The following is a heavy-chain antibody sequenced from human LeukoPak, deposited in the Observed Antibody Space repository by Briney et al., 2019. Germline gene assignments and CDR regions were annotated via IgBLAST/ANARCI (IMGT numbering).Heavy chain of an antibody. V-gene: IGHV1-24*01. Sequence: ASVKVSCKVSGYTLTELSMHWVRQAPGKGLEWMGGFDPEDGETIYAQTFQGRVTMTEDTSTDTAYMELSSLRSEDTAVYYCATAPREVPAAISGFDPWGQGTLVTVSS. D-gene: IGHD2-2*01. CDR1: GYTLTELS. CDR2: FDPEDGET. CDR3: ATAPREVPAAISGFDP. J-gene: IGHJ5*02.